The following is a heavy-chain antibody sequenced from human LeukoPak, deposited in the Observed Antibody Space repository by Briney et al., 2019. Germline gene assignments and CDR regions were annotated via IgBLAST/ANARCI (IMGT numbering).Heavy chain of an antibody. V-gene: IGHV4-39*01. CDR2: VYYSGST. CDR3: ARTDDYFQAA. CDR1: GGSISSSGYY. Sequence: PSETLSLTCTVSGGSISSSGYYWGWIRQPPGKGLEWIGSVYYSGSTYYNPSLKSRVTISVDTSKNQFSLKLSSVTAADTAVYYCARTDDYFQAAWGQGTLVTVSS. J-gene: IGHJ5*02. D-gene: IGHD2/OR15-2a*01.